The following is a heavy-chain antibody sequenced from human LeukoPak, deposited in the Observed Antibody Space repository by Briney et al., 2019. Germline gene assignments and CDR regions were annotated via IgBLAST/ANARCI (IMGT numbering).Heavy chain of an antibody. CDR1: GFTVSSNY. Sequence: PGGSLRLSCAASGFTVSSNYMSWVRQAPGKGLEWVSVIYSGGSTYYADSVKGRFTISRDNSKNTLCLQMNSLRAEDTAVYYCASLSYGDYDFDYWGQGTLVTVSS. CDR3: ASLSYGDYDFDY. D-gene: IGHD4-17*01. CDR2: IYSGGST. J-gene: IGHJ4*02. V-gene: IGHV3-66*01.